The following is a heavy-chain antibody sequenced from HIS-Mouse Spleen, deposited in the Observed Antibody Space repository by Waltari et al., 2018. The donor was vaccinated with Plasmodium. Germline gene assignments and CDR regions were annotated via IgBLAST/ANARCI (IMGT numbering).Heavy chain of an antibody. J-gene: IGHJ4*02. Sequence: QVQLQESGPGLVKPSETLSLTCTVSGGSISSYYWNWIRQPPGKGLEWMGYIYYSGSTNNSPSLKRRVTTSVDTSKNLVSLKLSSGTAPDTAVYYCAREVNSGTLDYWGQGTLVTVSS. CDR2: IYYSGST. V-gene: IGHV4-59*01. CDR1: GGSISSYY. D-gene: IGHD1-26*01. CDR3: AREVNSGTLDY.